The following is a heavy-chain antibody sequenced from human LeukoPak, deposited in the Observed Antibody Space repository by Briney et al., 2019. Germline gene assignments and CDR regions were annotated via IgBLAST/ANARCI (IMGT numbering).Heavy chain of an antibody. D-gene: IGHD6-13*01. CDR3: AKERGLYSSSWYPNDY. V-gene: IGHV3-23*01. Sequence: GGSLRLSCAASGFTFSSYAMSWVRQAPGKGLEWVSAISGSGGSTYYADSVKGRFTISRDNSKNTLYLQMNSLRAEDTAVYYCAKERGLYSSSWYPNDYWGQGTLVTVSS. CDR2: ISGSGGST. J-gene: IGHJ4*02. CDR1: GFTFSSYA.